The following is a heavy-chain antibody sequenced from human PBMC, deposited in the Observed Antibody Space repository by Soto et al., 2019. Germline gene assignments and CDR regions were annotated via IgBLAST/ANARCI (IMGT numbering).Heavy chain of an antibody. V-gene: IGHV3-53*04. D-gene: IGHD3-10*01. CDR1: GFIVTTKY. CDR3: ARNLRLVGFGEYDL. J-gene: IGHJ2*01. Sequence: EVQLVESGGGLVQPGGSLRLSCAASGFIVTTKYMSWVRQAPGKGLEWVSVIYSGGTTYYADSVKGRFTISRHNSNNTLYLQMNRLRVEDTAVYYCARNLRLVGFGEYDLWGRGTLVTVSS. CDR2: IYSGGTT.